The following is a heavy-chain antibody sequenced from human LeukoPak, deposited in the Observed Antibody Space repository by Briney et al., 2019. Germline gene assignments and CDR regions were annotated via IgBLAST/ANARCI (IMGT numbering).Heavy chain of an antibody. Sequence: HPGGSLRLSCAASGFTVSSNYMSWVRQAPGKGLEWVSVIYSGGSTYYADSVKGRFTISRDNSKNTLYLQMNSLRAEDTAAYYCARTQYSSSWYEGGYFDYWGQGTLVTVSS. D-gene: IGHD6-13*01. CDR3: ARTQYSSSWYEGGYFDY. CDR1: GFTVSSNY. V-gene: IGHV3-66*01. CDR2: IYSGGST. J-gene: IGHJ4*02.